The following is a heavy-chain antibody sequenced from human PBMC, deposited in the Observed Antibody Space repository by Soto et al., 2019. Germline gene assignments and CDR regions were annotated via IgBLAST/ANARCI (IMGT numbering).Heavy chain of an antibody. J-gene: IGHJ5*02. CDR1: GGSSSSGGYY. V-gene: IGHV4-31*03. Sequence: SETLSRTCTVSGGSSSSGGYYWSWIRQHPGKGLEWIGYIYYSGSTYYNPSLKSRVTISVDTSKNQFSLKLSSVTAADTAVYYCARAAAAYNWFDPWGQGTLVTVSS. D-gene: IGHD6-13*01. CDR3: ARAAAAYNWFDP. CDR2: IYYSGST.